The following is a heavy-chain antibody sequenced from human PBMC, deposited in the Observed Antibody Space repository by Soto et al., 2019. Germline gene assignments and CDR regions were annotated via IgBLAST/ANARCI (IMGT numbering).Heavy chain of an antibody. V-gene: IGHV3-23*01. Sequence: EVQLLESGGGLVQPGGSLRLSCAASGFTFSSYAMRWVRQAPGKGLEWVSAVSGSGGSTYYADSVKGRFTISRDNSEITLYLQMNSLRAEDTAVYSCARRGPGTYFDYWGQGTLVTVSS. CDR2: VSGSGGST. J-gene: IGHJ4*02. CDR3: ARRGPGTYFDY. D-gene: IGHD6-13*01. CDR1: GFTFSSYA.